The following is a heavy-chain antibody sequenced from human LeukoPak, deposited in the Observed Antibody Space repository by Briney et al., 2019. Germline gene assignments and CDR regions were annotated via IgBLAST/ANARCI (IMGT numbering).Heavy chain of an antibody. Sequence: SETLSLTCTVSGGSIRSGSHYWVWLRQPPGKGLEWIGSICYSGSTYYNSSLENRVTISIDTSKNHFSLRLRSLSAADTSVYYCAKRDDSGGNLVDLWGQGTLVTVSS. CDR1: GGSIRSGSHY. CDR2: ICYSGST. CDR3: AKRDDSGGNLVDL. D-gene: IGHD3-22*01. V-gene: IGHV4-39*02. J-gene: IGHJ4*02.